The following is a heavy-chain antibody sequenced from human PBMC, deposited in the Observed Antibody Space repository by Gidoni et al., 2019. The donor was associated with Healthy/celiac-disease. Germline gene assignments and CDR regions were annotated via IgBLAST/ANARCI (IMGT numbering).Heavy chain of an antibody. CDR2: ISGSGGST. CDR3: AKDRTYYDFWSGYYFDY. Sequence: EVQLLESGGGLVQPGGSLRLSCAASGFTFSSYAMSWVRQAPGKGLGWVSAISGSGGSTYYADSVKGRFTISRDNSKNTLYLQMNSLRAEDTAVYYCAKDRTYYDFWSGYYFDYWGQGTLVTVSS. V-gene: IGHV3-23*01. D-gene: IGHD3-3*01. CDR1: GFTFSSYA. J-gene: IGHJ4*02.